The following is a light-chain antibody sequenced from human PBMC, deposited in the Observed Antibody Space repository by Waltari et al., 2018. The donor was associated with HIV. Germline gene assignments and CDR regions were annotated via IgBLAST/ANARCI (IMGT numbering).Light chain of an antibody. CDR2: KDT. Sequence: SYELAQPPSVSVSPGQTVRIPCSGDALPKQYAYWYQQKPGQAPVLMIYKDTERPSGIPERFSGTSSGTTVTLTISGVQAEDEADYYCQSADTNAYVVFGGGTKLTVL. CDR3: QSADTNAYVV. CDR1: ALPKQY. V-gene: IGLV3-25*03. J-gene: IGLJ2*01.